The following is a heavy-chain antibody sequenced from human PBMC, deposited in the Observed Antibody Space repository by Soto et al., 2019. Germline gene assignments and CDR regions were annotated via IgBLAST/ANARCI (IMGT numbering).Heavy chain of an antibody. Sequence: KQSQTLSLTCAISGDSVSSNSAAWNWIRQSPSRGLEWLGRTYYRSKWYNDYAVSVKSRITINPGKSKNQFSLQLNSVTPEETAVYYCARANISYSGSYYGAFDIWGQGTMVTVSS. V-gene: IGHV6-1*01. CDR3: ARANISYSGSYYGAFDI. D-gene: IGHD1-26*01. CDR2: TYYRSKWYN. CDR1: GDSVSSNSAA. J-gene: IGHJ3*02.